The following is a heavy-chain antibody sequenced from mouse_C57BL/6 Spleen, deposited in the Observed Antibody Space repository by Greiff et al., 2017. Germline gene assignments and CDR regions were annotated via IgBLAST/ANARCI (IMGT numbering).Heavy chain of an antibody. Sequence: EVQLQQSGPVLVKPGASVKMSCKASGYTFTDYYMNWVKQSHGKSLEWIGVINPYNGGTSYNQKFKGKATLTVDKSSSTAYMELNSLTSEDSAVYYCARGGYYDSRRYCDVWGTGTTVTVSS. CDR2: INPYNGGT. J-gene: IGHJ1*03. CDR3: ARGGYYDSRRYCDV. D-gene: IGHD2-4*01. V-gene: IGHV1-19*01. CDR1: GYTFTDYY.